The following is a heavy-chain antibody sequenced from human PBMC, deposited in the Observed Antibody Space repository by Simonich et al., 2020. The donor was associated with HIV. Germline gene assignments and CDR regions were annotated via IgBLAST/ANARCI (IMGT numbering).Heavy chain of an antibody. Sequence: QVQLVQSGAEVKKPGASVKVSCKASGYTFSSYGINWVRQAPGQGLEWMGWISPYNAKTDYSQKFSGRVTMTPDTSTNTTYMDLSSLRSDDTAMYYCARGAFDGYYFDYWGQGTLVTVSS. CDR3: ARGAFDGYYFDY. J-gene: IGHJ4*02. CDR2: ISPYNAKT. V-gene: IGHV1-18*01. D-gene: IGHD6-25*01. CDR1: GYTFSSYG.